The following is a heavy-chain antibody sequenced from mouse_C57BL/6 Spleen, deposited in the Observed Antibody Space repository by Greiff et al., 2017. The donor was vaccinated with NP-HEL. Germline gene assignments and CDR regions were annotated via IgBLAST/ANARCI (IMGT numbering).Heavy chain of an antibody. CDR1: GFTFSDYG. CDR3: ARDSNYRMDY. D-gene: IGHD2-5*01. CDR2: ISSGSSTI. Sequence: EVKLQESGGGLVKPGGSLKLSCAASGFTFSDYGMHWVRQAPEKGLEWVAYISSGSSTIYYADTVKGRFTISRDNAKNTLFLQMTSLRSEDTAMYYCARDSNYRMDYWGQGTSVTVSS. V-gene: IGHV5-17*01. J-gene: IGHJ4*01.